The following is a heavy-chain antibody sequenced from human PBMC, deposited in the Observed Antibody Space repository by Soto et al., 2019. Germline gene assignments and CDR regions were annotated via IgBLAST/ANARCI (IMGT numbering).Heavy chain of an antibody. CDR2: IYWDDDK. D-gene: IGHD6-13*01. Sequence: QITLKESGPTLVKPTQTLTLTCTFSGFSLSTSGVGVGWIRQPPGKALEWLALIYWDDDKRYSPSLKSRLTXTXXTSKNQVVLTMTNMDPVDTATYYCAHRQYSSSQISWGQGTLVTVSS. V-gene: IGHV2-5*02. J-gene: IGHJ5*02. CDR1: GFSLSTSGVG. CDR3: AHRQYSSSQIS.